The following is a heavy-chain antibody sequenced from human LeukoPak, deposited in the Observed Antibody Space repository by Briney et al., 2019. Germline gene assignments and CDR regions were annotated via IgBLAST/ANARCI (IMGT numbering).Heavy chain of an antibody. J-gene: IGHJ4*02. V-gene: IGHV3-7*03. CDR1: GFTFSSYG. Sequence: GRSLRLSCAASGFTFSSYGMHWVRQAPGKGLEWVANIKQDGSEKYYVDSVKGRFTISRDNAKNSLYLQMNSLRAEDTAVYYCARGGVEFDYWGQGTLVTVSS. CDR2: IKQDGSEK. CDR3: ARGGVEFDY.